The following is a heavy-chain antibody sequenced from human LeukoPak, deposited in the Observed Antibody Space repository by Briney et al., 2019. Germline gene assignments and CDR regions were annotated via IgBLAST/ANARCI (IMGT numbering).Heavy chain of an antibody. Sequence: PSETLSLTCAVYGGSFSGYYWSWIRQPPGKGLEWIGEINHSGSTNYNPSLKSRVTISVDTSKNQFSLKLSSVSAADTAVYYCARGSSRYYDSSGYYYQGNNWFDPWGQGTLVTVSS. J-gene: IGHJ5*02. CDR3: ARGSSRYYDSSGYYYQGNNWFDP. CDR1: GGSFSGYY. V-gene: IGHV4-34*01. CDR2: INHSGST. D-gene: IGHD3-22*01.